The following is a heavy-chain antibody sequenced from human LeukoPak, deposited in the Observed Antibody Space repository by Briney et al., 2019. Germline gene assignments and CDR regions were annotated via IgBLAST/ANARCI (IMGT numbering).Heavy chain of an antibody. J-gene: IGHJ6*03. V-gene: IGHV4-39*01. CDR1: GGSVNSVTYY. D-gene: IGHD3-10*01. CDR2: IYQGEST. CDR3: ARHEANYYYYYMDV. Sequence: KPSTTLSLTCAVSGGSVNSVTYYRAWVRQPPGKGLEWIGSIYQGESTYSNPSLESRVSMSVDTSKNQFSLRLTSVTAADTAVYCCARHEANYYYYYMDVWGEGTTVTVSS.